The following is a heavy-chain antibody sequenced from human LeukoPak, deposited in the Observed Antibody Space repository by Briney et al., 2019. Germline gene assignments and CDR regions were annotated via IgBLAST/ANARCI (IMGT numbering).Heavy chain of an antibody. Sequence: GGSLRLSCTASGFTFGDYAMSWFRQAPGKGLEWVGFIRSKAYGGTTEYAASVKGRFTISGDDSKSIAYLQMNSLKTEDTAVYYCTRTTTLWFGELCDYWGQGTLVTVSS. D-gene: IGHD3-10*01. J-gene: IGHJ4*02. CDR3: TRTTTLWFGELCDY. CDR2: IRSKAYGGTT. V-gene: IGHV3-49*03. CDR1: GFTFGDYA.